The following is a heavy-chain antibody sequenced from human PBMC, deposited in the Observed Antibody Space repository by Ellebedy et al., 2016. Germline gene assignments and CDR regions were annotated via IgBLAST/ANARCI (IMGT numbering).Heavy chain of an antibody. CDR3: AKDRFYYGSGSYFPLDY. Sequence: GGSLRLSXAASGFTFSSYAMSWVRQAPGKGLEWVSAISGSGGSTYYADSVKGRFTISRDNSKNTLYLQMNSLRAEDTAVYYCAKDRFYYGSGSYFPLDYWGQGTLVTVSS. CDR2: ISGSGGST. CDR1: GFTFSSYA. J-gene: IGHJ4*02. D-gene: IGHD3-10*01. V-gene: IGHV3-23*01.